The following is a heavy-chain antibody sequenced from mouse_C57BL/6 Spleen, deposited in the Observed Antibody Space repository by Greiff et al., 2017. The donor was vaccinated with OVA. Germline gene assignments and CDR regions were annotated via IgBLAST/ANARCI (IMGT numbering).Heavy chain of an antibody. CDR3: ARNFHYYGSSVYAMDY. D-gene: IGHD1-1*01. J-gene: IGHJ4*01. CDR1: GFSLTSYG. V-gene: IGHV2-2*01. CDR2: IWSGGST. Sequence: VKLVESGPGLVQPSQSLSITCTVSGFSLTSYGVHWVRQSPGKGLEWLGVIWSGGSTDYNAAFISRLSISKDNSKSQVFFKMNSLQADDTAIYYCARNFHYYGSSVYAMDYWGQGTSVTVSS.